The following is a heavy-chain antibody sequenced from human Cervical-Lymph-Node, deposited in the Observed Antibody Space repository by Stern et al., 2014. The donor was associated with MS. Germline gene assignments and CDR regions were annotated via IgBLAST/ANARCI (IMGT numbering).Heavy chain of an antibody. CDR3: ARPHPYSSSWYGMDV. CDR1: GYPLLNYG. J-gene: IGHJ6*02. D-gene: IGHD6-13*01. Sequence: VHLVESGAEVKKPGASVKVSCWASGYPLLNYGLSWGRQAPGQVLEWLGWISAYNGNTKYAKKFQGRITMTTDTSATTAYMELRSLRSDDTAVYYCARPHPYSSSWYGMDVWGQGTTVTVSS. CDR2: ISAYNGNT. V-gene: IGHV1-18*01.